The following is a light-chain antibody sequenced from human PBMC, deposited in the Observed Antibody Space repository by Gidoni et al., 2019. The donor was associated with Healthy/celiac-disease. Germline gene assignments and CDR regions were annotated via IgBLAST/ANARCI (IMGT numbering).Light chain of an antibody. J-gene: IGKJ2*01. Sequence: VMTQSPDSLAVSLGERATINCKSSQSVLYSSNNKNYLAWYQQKPGQPPKLLIYWASTRESGVPDRFSGSGSGTDFTLTISSLQAEDVAVYYCQQYYSTPYTFGQGTKLEIK. V-gene: IGKV4-1*01. CDR3: QQYYSTPYT. CDR1: QSVLYSSNNKNY. CDR2: WAS.